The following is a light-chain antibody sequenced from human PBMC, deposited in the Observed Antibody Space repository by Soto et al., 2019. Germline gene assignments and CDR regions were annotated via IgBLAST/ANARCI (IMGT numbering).Light chain of an antibody. CDR2: EGS. CDR3: SSYTSSNTLGV. V-gene: IGLV2-14*02. CDR1: SSDVGSYRF. J-gene: IGLJ1*01. Sequence: SVLTQPASVSGSPGQSITISCTGTSSDVGSYRFVSWYQQHPGKAPTLMIYEGSERPSGVSDRFSGSKSGNTASLTISGLQAEDEADYYCSSYTSSNTLGVFGTGTKVTV.